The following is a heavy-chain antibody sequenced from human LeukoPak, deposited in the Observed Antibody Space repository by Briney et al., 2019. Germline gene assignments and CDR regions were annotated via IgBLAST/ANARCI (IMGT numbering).Heavy chain of an antibody. D-gene: IGHD5-12*01. CDR2: IYYSGIT. CDR3: ARRGGYSGYENL. J-gene: IGHJ4*02. CDR1: GGSISTYY. Sequence: PSETLSLTCTVSGGSISTYYWSWIRQPPGKGLEWIGYIYYSGITNYNPSLKSRVTISVDTSKNQFSLNLTSVTAADTAAYYCARRGGYSGYENLWGQGTLVTISS. V-gene: IGHV4-59*08.